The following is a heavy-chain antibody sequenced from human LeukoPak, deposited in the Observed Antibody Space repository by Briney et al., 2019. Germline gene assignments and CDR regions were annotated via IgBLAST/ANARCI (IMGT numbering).Heavy chain of an antibody. Sequence: SETLSLTCTVSGGSISSSSYYWGWIRQPPGKGLEWIGSIYYSGSTYYNPSLKSRVTISVDTSKNQFSLKLSSVTAADTAVYYCASELQSGDYWGQGTLVTVSS. V-gene: IGHV4-39*07. CDR3: ASELQSGDY. D-gene: IGHD1-26*01. J-gene: IGHJ4*02. CDR2: IYYSGST. CDR1: GGSISSSSYY.